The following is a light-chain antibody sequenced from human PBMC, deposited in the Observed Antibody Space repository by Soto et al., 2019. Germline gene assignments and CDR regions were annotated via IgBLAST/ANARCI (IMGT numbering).Light chain of an antibody. CDR3: QQSYSTPPT. V-gene: IGKV1-39*01. J-gene: IGKJ1*01. Sequence: DIQMTQSPSSLSASVGDRVTITCRASQSISTYLNWYQQTPGKAPKLLIYAASSLQSGVPSRFSGSGSVTDFTLTISSLHPEYSATYYCQQSYSTPPTCGQGTKVEI. CDR1: QSISTY. CDR2: AAS.